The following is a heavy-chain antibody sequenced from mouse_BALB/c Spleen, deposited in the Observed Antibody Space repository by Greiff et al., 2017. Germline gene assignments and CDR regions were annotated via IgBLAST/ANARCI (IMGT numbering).Heavy chain of an antibody. D-gene: IGHD1-1*01. CDR3: ASTFYYYGSSYFDY. V-gene: IGHV3-6*02. CDR1: GYSFTSGYY. Sequence: EVQLQQSGPGLVKPSQSLSLTCSVTGYSFTSGYYWYWIRQPPGNKLEWMGYISYDGSNNYNPSLKNRISITRDTSKNQFFLKLNSVTTEDTATYYCASTFYYYGSSYFDYWGQGTTLTVSS. CDR2: ISYDGSN. J-gene: IGHJ2*01.